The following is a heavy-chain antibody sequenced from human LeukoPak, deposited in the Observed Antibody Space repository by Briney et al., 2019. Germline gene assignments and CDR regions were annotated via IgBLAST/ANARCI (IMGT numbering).Heavy chain of an antibody. V-gene: IGHV1-8*03. J-gene: IGHJ6*03. D-gene: IGHD3-22*01. CDR2: MNPNSGNT. CDR1: GYTCTSYD. CDR3: ARSSATYYYDSSGYVYYMDV. Sequence: ASVKVSCKASGYTCTSYDINWVRQATGQGLEWMGWMNPNSGNTGYAQKFQGRVTITRNTSISTAYMNLSSLRSEDTAVYYCARSSATYYYDSSGYVYYMDVWGKGTTVTVSS.